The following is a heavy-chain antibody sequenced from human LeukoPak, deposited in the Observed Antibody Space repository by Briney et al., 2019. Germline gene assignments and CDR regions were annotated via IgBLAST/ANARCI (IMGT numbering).Heavy chain of an antibody. J-gene: IGHJ4*02. CDR1: GFTVSSNY. V-gene: IGHV3-53*01. Sequence: PGGSLRLSCAASGFTVSSNYMSWVRQAPGKGLVWVSVIYSGGSTYYADSVKGRFTIFRDNAKNSLYLQMNSLRAEDTAVYYCARARVGSYSGFDYWGQGTLVTVSS. CDR2: IYSGGST. CDR3: ARARVGSYSGFDY. D-gene: IGHD1-26*01.